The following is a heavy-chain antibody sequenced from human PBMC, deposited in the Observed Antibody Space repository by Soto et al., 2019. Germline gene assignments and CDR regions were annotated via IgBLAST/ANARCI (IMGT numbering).Heavy chain of an antibody. CDR3: AKGDYGDYAGVIKQALNYYYYGMDV. J-gene: IGHJ6*02. CDR1: GFTFSSYG. CDR2: ISYDGSNK. D-gene: IGHD4-17*01. Sequence: PGGSLRLSCAASGFTFSSYGMHWVRQAPGKGLEWVAVISYDGSNKYYADSVKGRFTISRDNSKNTLYLQMNSLRAEDTAVYYCAKGDYGDYAGVIKQALNYYYYGMDVWGQGTTVTVSS. V-gene: IGHV3-30*18.